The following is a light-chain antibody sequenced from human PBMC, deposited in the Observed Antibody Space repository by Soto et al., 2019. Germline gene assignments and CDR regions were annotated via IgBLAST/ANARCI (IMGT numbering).Light chain of an antibody. CDR1: SSNIGSYNL. V-gene: IGLV2-23*01. J-gene: IGLJ1*01. Sequence: QSALTQPASVSGSLGQSITISCIGTSSNIGSYNLVSWYQHQPGKAPKIMIFEGSKRPSGVSNRFSGSRSGNTASLTISGLQAEDEADYYCCSFAGSGTQYVFGTGTKLT. CDR3: CSFAGSGTQYV. CDR2: EGS.